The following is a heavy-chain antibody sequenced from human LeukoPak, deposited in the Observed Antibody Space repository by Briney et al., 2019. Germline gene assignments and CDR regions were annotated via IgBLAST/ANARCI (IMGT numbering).Heavy chain of an antibody. J-gene: IGHJ6*03. Sequence: ASVKVSCKASGGTFSSYAISWVRQAPGQGLEWMGGIIPIFGTANYAQKFQGRVTITADKSTSTAYMELSSLRSEDTAVYYCARGTFFLRLIPRYYYYYMDVWGKGTTVTVSS. CDR2: IIPIFGTA. CDR3: ARGTFFLRLIPRYYYYYMDV. D-gene: IGHD3-3*01. V-gene: IGHV1-69*06. CDR1: GGTFSSYA.